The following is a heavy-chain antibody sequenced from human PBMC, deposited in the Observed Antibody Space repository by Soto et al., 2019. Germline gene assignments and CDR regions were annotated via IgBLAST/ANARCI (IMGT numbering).Heavy chain of an antibody. CDR2: ISYDGSNK. V-gene: IGHV3-30-3*01. CDR1: GFTFSSYA. D-gene: IGHD2-2*01. J-gene: IGHJ6*02. Sequence: VQLVESGGGVVQPGRSLRLSCAASGFTFSSYAMHWVRQAPGKGLEWVAVISYDGSNKYYADSVKGRFTISRDNSKNTLYLQMNSLRAEDTAVYYCATDFEYQLLFRGRGMDVWGQGTTVTVSS. CDR3: ATDFEYQLLFRGRGMDV.